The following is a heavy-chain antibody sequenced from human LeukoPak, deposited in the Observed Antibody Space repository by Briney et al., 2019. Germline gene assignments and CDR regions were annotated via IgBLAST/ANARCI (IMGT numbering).Heavy chain of an antibody. D-gene: IGHD3-22*01. CDR3: AREVPYDSSRYYQPFDY. CDR2: INPNSGGT. J-gene: IGHJ4*02. Sequence: VASVRVSCKASGYTFTGYFIHWVRQAPGQGLEWMGWINPNSGGTNYAQKLQGRVTMTTDTSTSTAYMELRSLRSDDTAVYYCAREVPYDSSRYYQPFDYWGQGTLVTVSS. CDR1: GYTFTGYF. V-gene: IGHV1-2*02.